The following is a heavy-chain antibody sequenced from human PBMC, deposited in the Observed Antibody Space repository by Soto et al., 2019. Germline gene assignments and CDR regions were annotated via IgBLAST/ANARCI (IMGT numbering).Heavy chain of an antibody. D-gene: IGHD4-4*01. J-gene: IGHJ4*02. CDR2: IYWNDDK. CDR3: PHVDYTGYLQHPLDY. Sequence: SRPRLVNPTATPTLTCTFSGFSVATTGVGVGWVRQPPGKALEFLAVIYWNDDKRYSPSLRNRLTITKDASRNQVVLKMTDMEPADTATYSFPHVDYTGYLQHPLDYRAQRTPVPGSS. V-gene: IGHV2-5*01. CDR1: GFSVATTGVG.